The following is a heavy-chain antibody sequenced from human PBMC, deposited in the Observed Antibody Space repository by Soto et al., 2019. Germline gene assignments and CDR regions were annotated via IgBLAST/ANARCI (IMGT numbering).Heavy chain of an antibody. D-gene: IGHD2-2*01. CDR1: GGSISSSSYS. J-gene: IGHJ6*02. CDR2: FYYSGST. CDR3: ARLHGYRINTSCSGHYALDV. V-gene: IGHV4-39*01. Sequence: SETLSLTCTVSGGSISSSSYSWGWIRQPPGRGPEWIGTFYYSGSTYYNPSLKSRVTISVDTSKNQFFLKLSSVTAADTAVYYCARLHGYRINTSCSGHYALDVWGQGTTVT.